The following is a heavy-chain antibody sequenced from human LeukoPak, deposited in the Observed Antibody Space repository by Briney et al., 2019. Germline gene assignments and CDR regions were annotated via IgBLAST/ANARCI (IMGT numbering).Heavy chain of an antibody. CDR3: ARGGGDWGFHQSDY. CDR2: IYSSGST. J-gene: IGHJ4*02. D-gene: IGHD2-21*02. Sequence: SETLSLTCTVSGGSFSSGSYYWSWIRQPAGKGLEWIGRIYSSGSTNYNPSLKSRVTISVDTPKNQFSLKLSSVTAADTAVYYCARGGGDWGFHQSDYWGQGTLVTVSS. V-gene: IGHV4-61*02. CDR1: GGSFSSGSYY.